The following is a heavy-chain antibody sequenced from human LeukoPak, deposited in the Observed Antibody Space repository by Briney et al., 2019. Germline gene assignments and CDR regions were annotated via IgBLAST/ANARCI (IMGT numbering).Heavy chain of an antibody. V-gene: IGHV1-69*13. CDR3: ASLGYSSSLLD. CDR2: IIPVFGTA. J-gene: IGHJ4*02. D-gene: IGHD6-13*01. CDR1: GGTFSSYA. Sequence: ASVKVSCKASGGTFSSYAISWVRQAPGQGLEWMGGIIPVFGTANYAQKFQGRVTITADESTSTAYMELSSLRSEDTAVYYCASLGYSSSLLDWGQGTLVTVSS.